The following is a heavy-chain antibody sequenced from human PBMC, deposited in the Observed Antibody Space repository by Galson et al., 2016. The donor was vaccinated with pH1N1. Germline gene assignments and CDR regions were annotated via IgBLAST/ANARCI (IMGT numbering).Heavy chain of an antibody. Sequence: SVKVSCRVSGYTLSELAIHWVRQTPGKGLEWMGGFDPEDDKPFYAQTFEGRVTMTQDTSTDTAYMQLRSLTSDDAAVYYCATEYRGSYYGPRYFDLWGLGTLVSVFS. V-gene: IGHV1-24*01. CDR3: ATEYRGSYYGPRYFDL. CDR2: FDPEDDKP. D-gene: IGHD1-26*01. J-gene: IGHJ2*01. CDR1: GYTLSELA.